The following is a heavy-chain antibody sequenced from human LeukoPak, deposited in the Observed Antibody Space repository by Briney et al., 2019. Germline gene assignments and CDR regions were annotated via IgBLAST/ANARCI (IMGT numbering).Heavy chain of an antibody. CDR3: ARLLQNYYYIGV. Sequence: SETLSLTCTVSGGSISSHYWSWIRQPPGKGLEWIGHFFHSGSTNYNPSLKSRVTISLDTSKNQVSLNLTSVTAADTAVYYCARLLQNYYYIGVWGKGTTVSVSS. CDR1: GGSISSHY. J-gene: IGHJ6*03. D-gene: IGHD3-3*01. V-gene: IGHV4-59*11. CDR2: FFHSGST.